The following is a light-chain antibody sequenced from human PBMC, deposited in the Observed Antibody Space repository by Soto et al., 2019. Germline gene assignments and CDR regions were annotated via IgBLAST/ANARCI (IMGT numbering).Light chain of an antibody. CDR3: CSYAGSSTYVV. V-gene: IGLV2-23*01. CDR1: SSDVGSYNL. Sequence: QSALTKPASVSGSPGQSITISCTGTSSDVGSYNLVSWYQQHPGKAPKLMIYEGSKRPSGVSNRFSGSKSGNTASLTISGLQAEDEADYYCCSYAGSSTYVVFGGGTKLTGL. CDR2: EGS. J-gene: IGLJ2*01.